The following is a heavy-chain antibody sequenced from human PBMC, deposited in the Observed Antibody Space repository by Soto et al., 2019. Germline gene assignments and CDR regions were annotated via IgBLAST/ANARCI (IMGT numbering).Heavy chain of an antibody. J-gene: IGHJ4*02. CDR2: INTAGSTT. CDR3: VRIRRGDGYTFGY. CDR1: GFTLSNYW. V-gene: IGHV3-74*01. Sequence: EVQLVESGGVSVQPGGSLRLSCTASGFTLSNYWMHWVRQAPGKGLVWLSRINTAGSTTTYADSVKGRFTISRDNAKNTSYLQMNSLRDEDTAVYYCVRIRRGDGYTFGYWGQGALVTVSS. D-gene: IGHD5-12*01.